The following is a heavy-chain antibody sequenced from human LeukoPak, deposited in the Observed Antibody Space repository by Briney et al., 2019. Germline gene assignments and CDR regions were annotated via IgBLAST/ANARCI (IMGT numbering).Heavy chain of an antibody. CDR2: IYYSGST. D-gene: IGHD6-6*01. J-gene: IGHJ4*02. CDR1: GGSISSYY. CDR3: ARYSSSSVVDY. V-gene: IGHV4-59*01. Sequence: SETLSLTCTVSGGSISSYYWSWIRQPPGKGLEWIGYIYYSGSTNYNPSLKSRVTISVDTSKNQFSLKLSSVTAADTAVYYCARYSSSSVVDYWGQGTLVTVSS.